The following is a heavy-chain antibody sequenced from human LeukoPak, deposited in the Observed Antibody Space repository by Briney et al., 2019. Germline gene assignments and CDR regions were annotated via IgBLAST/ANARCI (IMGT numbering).Heavy chain of an antibody. CDR2: IYYSGST. V-gene: IGHV4-31*03. J-gene: IGHJ5*02. D-gene: IGHD3-22*01. CDR1: GGSISSGGYY. Sequence: SKTLSLTCTVSGGSISSGGYYWSWIRQHPGKGLEWIGYIYYSGSTYYNPSLESRVTISVDTSKNQFSLKLSSVTAADTAVYYCARGLHDYYDSSGYYSSGDHWFDPWGQGTLVTVSS. CDR3: ARGLHDYYDSSGYYSSGDHWFDP.